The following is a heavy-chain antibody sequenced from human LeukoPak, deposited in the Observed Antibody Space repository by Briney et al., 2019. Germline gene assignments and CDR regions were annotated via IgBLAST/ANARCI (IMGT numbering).Heavy chain of an antibody. Sequence: SETLSLTCTVSGDTINSYFWSWIRQPPGKGLEWIGYIYYSGGTNYNPSLKSRVTISVDTSKNQFSLRLNSVTAADTAMYYCARFYYGDFNFDYWGQGALVTVSS. CDR3: ARFYYGDFNFDY. V-gene: IGHV4-59*08. CDR1: GDTINSYF. D-gene: IGHD4-17*01. CDR2: IYYSGGT. J-gene: IGHJ4*02.